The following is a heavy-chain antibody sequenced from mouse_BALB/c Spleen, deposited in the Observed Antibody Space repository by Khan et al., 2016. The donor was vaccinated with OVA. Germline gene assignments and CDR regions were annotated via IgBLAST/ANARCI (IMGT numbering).Heavy chain of an antibody. CDR3: ATSYFYGYYFDY. CDR1: GFTFSSYG. CDR2: ISGDSNTI. Sequence: EVHLAESGGGLVQPGGSRKLSCAASGFTFSSYGMHWVRQAPERGLEWVAYISGDSNTIYYADTVKGRFTISRDNPRNTLFLQMTSLMSEDTAMYYCATSYFYGYYFDYWGPGTTLTVSA. V-gene: IGHV5-17*02. D-gene: IGHD1-1*01. J-gene: IGHJ2*01.